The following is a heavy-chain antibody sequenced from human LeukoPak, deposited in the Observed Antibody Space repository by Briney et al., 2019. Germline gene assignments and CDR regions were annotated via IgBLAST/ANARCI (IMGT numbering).Heavy chain of an antibody. CDR3: AKDRAYSSGWYYYYYGMDV. Sequence: GGSLRLSCVASGFTFSSYAMHWVRQATGKGLEWVSAIGTAGDTYYPGSVKGRFTISRENAKNSLYLQMNSLRAEDTAVYYCAKDRAYSSGWYYYYYGMDVWGQGTTVTVSS. CDR2: IGTAGDT. J-gene: IGHJ6*02. D-gene: IGHD6-19*01. CDR1: GFTFSSYA. V-gene: IGHV3-13*01.